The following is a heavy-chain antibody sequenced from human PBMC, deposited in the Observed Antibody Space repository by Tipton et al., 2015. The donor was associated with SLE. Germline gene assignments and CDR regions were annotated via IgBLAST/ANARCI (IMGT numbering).Heavy chain of an antibody. CDR1: GGSISSGSYH. CDR2: IYYIGTT. CDR3: ARGEDDYHSKGGWMDP. J-gene: IGHJ5*02. V-gene: IGHV4-61*01. D-gene: IGHD4-11*01. Sequence: TLSLTCTVSGGSISSGSYHWSWIRQPPGKGLEWIGHIYYIGTTSYNPSLESRVSISIDTSKNQFSLKLRSVTAADTAVYYCARGEDDYHSKGGWMDPWGQGSLVTVSS.